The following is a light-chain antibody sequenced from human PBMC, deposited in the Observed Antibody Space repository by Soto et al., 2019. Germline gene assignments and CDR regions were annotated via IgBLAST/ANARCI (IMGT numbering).Light chain of an antibody. CDR3: QQYNNWPPRT. CDR2: GAS. CDR1: QSVSNH. Sequence: EIVMTQSPVTLSVSPGERATLSCRASQSVSNHLAWYQQKPGQAPRLLIYGASTRATGIPARFTGSGSGTEFTLIISSLQSEDFAVYYCQQYNNWPPRTFGHGTKLEIK. J-gene: IGKJ2*01. V-gene: IGKV3-15*01.